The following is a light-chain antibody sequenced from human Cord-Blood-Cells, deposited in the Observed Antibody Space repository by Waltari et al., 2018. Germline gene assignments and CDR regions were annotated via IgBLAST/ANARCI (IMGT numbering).Light chain of an antibody. J-gene: IGLJ1*01. V-gene: IGLV2-23*02. Sequence: QSALTQPASVSGSPGQSITISCTGTSSDVGSYTLVSWYQQHPGKATKLMIYEVSKRPSGVSNRFSGAKSGNTASLTISGLQAEDEADYYCCSYAGSSTFVFGTGTKVTVL. CDR2: EVS. CDR1: SSDVGSYTL. CDR3: CSYAGSSTFV.